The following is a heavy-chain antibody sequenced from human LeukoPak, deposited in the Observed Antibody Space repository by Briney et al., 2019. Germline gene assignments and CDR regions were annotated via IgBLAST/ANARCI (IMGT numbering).Heavy chain of an antibody. Sequence: GGSLRLSCAASGFTFSSYAMHWVRQAPGKGLEWVAVISYDGSNKYYAGSVKGRFTISRDNSKNTLYLQMNSLRAEDTAVYYCARTDSSGLDYWGQGTLVTVSS. V-gene: IGHV3-30-3*01. J-gene: IGHJ4*02. D-gene: IGHD3-22*01. CDR3: ARTDSSGLDY. CDR2: ISYDGSNK. CDR1: GFTFSSYA.